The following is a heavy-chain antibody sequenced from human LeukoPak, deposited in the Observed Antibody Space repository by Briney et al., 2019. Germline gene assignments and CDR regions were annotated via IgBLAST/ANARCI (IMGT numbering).Heavy chain of an antibody. D-gene: IGHD6-6*01. V-gene: IGHV3-7*03. CDR2: IKQDGSEK. Sequence: GGSLRLSCEASGLTFNKYWMTWVRQAPGKGLEWVATIKQDGSEKNYVDSVKGRFTISRDNAKNSLYLQMNSLRAEDTALYYCARVEYSSSSGLSPPDYWGQGTLVTVSS. CDR3: ARVEYSSSSGLSPPDY. CDR1: GLTFNKYW. J-gene: IGHJ4*02.